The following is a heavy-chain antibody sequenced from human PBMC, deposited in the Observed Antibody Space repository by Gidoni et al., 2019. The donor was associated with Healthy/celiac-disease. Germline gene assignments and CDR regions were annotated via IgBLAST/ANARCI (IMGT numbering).Heavy chain of an antibody. D-gene: IGHD5-18*01. CDR1: GGSISSYY. CDR3: ARDTEALSADTAMVIPLSRHIYYYYGMDV. CDR2: IYTSGST. Sequence: QVQLQESGPGLVKPSETLSLTCTVSGGSISSYYWCWIRQPAGKGLEWIGRIYTSGSTNYNPSLKSRVTMSVDTSKNQFSLKLSSVTAADTAVYYCARDTEALSADTAMVIPLSRHIYYYYGMDVWGQGTTVTVSS. V-gene: IGHV4-4*07. J-gene: IGHJ6*02.